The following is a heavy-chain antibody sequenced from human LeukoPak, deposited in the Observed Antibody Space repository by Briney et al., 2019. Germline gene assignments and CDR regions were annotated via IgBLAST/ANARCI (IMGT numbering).Heavy chain of an antibody. CDR1: GYTFTGYY. D-gene: IGHD3-9*01. CDR3: ARADILDGAFDY. Sequence: ASVKVSCKASGYTFTGYYMHWVRQAPGQGLEWMGWINPNSGGTNYAQKFQGRVTMTRDTSISTAYMELSRLRSDDTAVYYCARADILDGAFDYWGQGTLVTVSS. V-gene: IGHV1-2*02. J-gene: IGHJ4*02. CDR2: INPNSGGT.